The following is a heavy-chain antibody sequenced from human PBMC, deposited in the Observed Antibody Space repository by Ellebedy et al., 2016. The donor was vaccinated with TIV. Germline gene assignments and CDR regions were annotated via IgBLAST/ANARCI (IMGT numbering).Heavy chain of an antibody. CDR1: GYTFTGYY. CDR3: AREYSSSWSDDAFDI. V-gene: IGHV1-2*02. Sequence: ASVKVSCKASGYTFTGYYMHWVRQAPGQGLEWMGWINPNSGGTNYAQKFQGRVTMTRDTSISTAYMELSRLRSDDTAVYYCAREYSSSWSDDAFDIWGQGTMVTVSS. D-gene: IGHD6-13*01. J-gene: IGHJ3*02. CDR2: INPNSGGT.